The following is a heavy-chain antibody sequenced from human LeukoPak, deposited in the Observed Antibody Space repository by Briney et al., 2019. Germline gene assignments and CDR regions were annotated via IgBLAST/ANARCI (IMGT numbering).Heavy chain of an antibody. CDR3: ARVAPRYSSSWFDY. CDR1: GGSISSSNW. Sequence: NPSETLSLTCAVSGGSISSSNWWSWVRQPPGKGLEWIGEIYHSGSTNYNPSLKSRVTISVDKSKNQFSLKLSSVTAADTAVYYCARVAPRYSSSWFDYWGQGTLVTVSS. V-gene: IGHV4-4*02. CDR2: IYHSGST. D-gene: IGHD6-13*01. J-gene: IGHJ4*02.